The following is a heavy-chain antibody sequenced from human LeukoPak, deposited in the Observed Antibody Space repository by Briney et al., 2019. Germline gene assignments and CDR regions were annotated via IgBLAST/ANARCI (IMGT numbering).Heavy chain of an antibody. CDR1: GGSISSGGYS. V-gene: IGHV4-30-2*01. CDR2: IYHSGST. CDR3: ARVSSGYCSGGSCSHWFDP. D-gene: IGHD2-15*01. Sequence: SQTLSLTCAVSGGSISSGGYSWSWIRQPPGKGPEWIGYIYHSGSTYYNPSLKSRVTISVDRSKNQFSLKLSSVTAADTAVYYCARVSSGYCSGGSCSHWFDPWGQGTLVTVSS. J-gene: IGHJ5*02.